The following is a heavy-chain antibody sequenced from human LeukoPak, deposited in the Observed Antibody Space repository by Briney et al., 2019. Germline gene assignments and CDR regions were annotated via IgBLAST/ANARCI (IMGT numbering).Heavy chain of an antibody. J-gene: IGHJ5*02. CDR2: INHSGST. CDR1: GGSFSGYY. D-gene: IGHD4-17*01. Sequence: PSETLSLTCAVYGGSFSGYYWSWIRQPPGKGLEWIGEINHSGSTNYNPPLKSRVTISVDTSKNQFSLKLSSVTAADTAVYYWAGGGLCTDYGDYVCWFDPWGQGTLVTVSS. CDR3: AGGGLCTDYGDYVCWFDP. V-gene: IGHV4-34*01.